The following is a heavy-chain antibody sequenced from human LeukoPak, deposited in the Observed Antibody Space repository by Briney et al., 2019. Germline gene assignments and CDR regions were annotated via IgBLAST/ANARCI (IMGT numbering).Heavy chain of an antibody. J-gene: IGHJ4*02. Sequence: SETLSLTCTVSGGSISSGGYYWSWIRQHPGKGLEWIGYIYYSGSTYYNPSLKSRVTISVDTSKNQFSLKLSSVTAADTAVDYCARASVPTTEFDYWGQGTLVTVSS. CDR2: IYYSGST. CDR3: ARASVPTTEFDY. CDR1: GGSISSGGYY. V-gene: IGHV4-31*03. D-gene: IGHD1-1*01.